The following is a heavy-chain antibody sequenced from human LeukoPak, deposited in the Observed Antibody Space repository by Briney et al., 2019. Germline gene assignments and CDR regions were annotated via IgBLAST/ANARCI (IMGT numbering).Heavy chain of an antibody. Sequence: GGSLRLSCSASGFTFSYYAMHCVPHAAGKALEFGSGISSNGGSTYYADSLKGRLTVSRDNSHNTLYLQMSSLRAADTAIYYCAKGPTYDSLPYYFDYWGQGTLVTVSS. CDR2: ISSNGGST. D-gene: IGHD3-22*01. CDR1: GFTFSYYA. J-gene: IGHJ4*02. CDR3: AKGPTYDSLPYYFDY. V-gene: IGHV3-64D*09.